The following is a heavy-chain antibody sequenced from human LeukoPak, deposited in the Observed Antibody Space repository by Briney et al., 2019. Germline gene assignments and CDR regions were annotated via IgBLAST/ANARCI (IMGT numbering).Heavy chain of an antibody. CDR3: ARDPGGYCSGGSCYGLDV. Sequence: GSLRLSCSASGFTFTSYTMTWVRQAPGKGLEWVSSISSSSTYIYYADSVKGRFTISRDNAKMSLYLQMNSLRAEDTAVYFCARDPGGYCSGGSCYGLDVWGQGTLVSVSS. D-gene: IGHD2-15*01. CDR2: ISSSSTYI. J-gene: IGHJ4*02. CDR1: GFTFTSYT. V-gene: IGHV3-21*01.